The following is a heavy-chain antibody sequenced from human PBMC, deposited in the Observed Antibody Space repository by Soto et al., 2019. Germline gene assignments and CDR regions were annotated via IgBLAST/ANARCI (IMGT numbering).Heavy chain of an antibody. CDR3: SREGSSRGYLRYFDL. Sequence: EVQLVESGGGLVQPGGSLRLSCAASGFTVSSNYMSWVRQAPGKGLEWVSVIYSGGSTYYADSVKGRFTISRDNTKNTRYLQRNSLRAENTAVYYCSREGSSRGYLRYFDLWCRGTLVTVFS. V-gene: IGHV3-66*01. D-gene: IGHD3-22*01. CDR2: IYSGGST. J-gene: IGHJ2*01. CDR1: GFTVSSNY.